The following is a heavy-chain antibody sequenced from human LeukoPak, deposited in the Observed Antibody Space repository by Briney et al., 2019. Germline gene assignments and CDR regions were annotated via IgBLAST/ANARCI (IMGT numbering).Heavy chain of an antibody. J-gene: IGHJ3*02. CDR3: ARYIVSYPHDAFDI. CDR1: GGSISSYY. CDR2: IYYSGST. V-gene: IGHV4-59*01. Sequence: PSETLSLTCTVSGGSISSYYWSWIRQPPGKGLEWIGYIYYSGSTSYNPSLKSRVTISVDTSKKQFSLKLSSVTAADTAFYYCARYIVSYPHDAFDIWGQGTMVTISS. D-gene: IGHD1-26*01.